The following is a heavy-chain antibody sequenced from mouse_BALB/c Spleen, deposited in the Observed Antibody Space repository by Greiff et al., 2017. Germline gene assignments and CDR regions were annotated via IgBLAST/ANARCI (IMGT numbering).Heavy chain of an antibody. D-gene: IGHD2-1*01. J-gene: IGHJ2*01. CDR2: ISYSGST. CDR1: GDSITSGY. CDR3: ARSYGNGGDYFDY. Sequence: EVKVVESGPSLVKPSQTLSLTCSVTGDSITSGYWNWIRKFPGNKLEYMGYISYSGSTYYNPSLKTRISITRDTSKNQYYLQLNSVTTEDTATYYCARSYGNGGDYFDYWGQGTTLTVSS. V-gene: IGHV3-8*02.